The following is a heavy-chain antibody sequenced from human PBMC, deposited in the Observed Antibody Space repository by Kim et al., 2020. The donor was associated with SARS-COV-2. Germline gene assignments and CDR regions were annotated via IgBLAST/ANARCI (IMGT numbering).Heavy chain of an antibody. CDR1: GGSFSGYY. J-gene: IGHJ4*02. D-gene: IGHD3-16*01. V-gene: IGHV4-34*01. CDR3: ARHGGRYFYY. CDR2: INHSGSP. Sequence: SDTLSLTCAVYGGSFSGYYWSWIRQPPWKGLEWIGEINHSGSPKYNPSLKSRVTISVDTSKNQFSLKLSSVTAADTAVYYCARHGGRYFYYWGQGTLATV.